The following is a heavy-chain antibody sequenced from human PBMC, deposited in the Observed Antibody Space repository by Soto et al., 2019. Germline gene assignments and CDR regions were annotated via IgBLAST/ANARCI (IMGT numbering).Heavy chain of an antibody. CDR1: GITLSDHY. CDR2: FTNKAYSYTT. V-gene: IGHV3-72*01. D-gene: IGHD3-10*01. J-gene: IGHJ6*02. CDR3: ARDGMVRGVKYYYYGLDV. Sequence: EVQLVESGGGLVQPGGSLRLSCAASGITLSDHYMDWVRQAPGKGLEWVGRFTNKAYSYTTEYAASVKGRFTISRDDSRNSLYLQMNSLKTDDTAVYYCARDGMVRGVKYYYYGLDVWGQGTTVTVSS.